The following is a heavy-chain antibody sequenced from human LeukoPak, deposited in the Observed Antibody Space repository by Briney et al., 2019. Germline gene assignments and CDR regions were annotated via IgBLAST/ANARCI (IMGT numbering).Heavy chain of an antibody. D-gene: IGHD4-11*01. CDR3: ARDRELVSNYENYYMDV. Sequence: ASVKVSCKASGYTFTSYYMHWVRQAPGQGLEWMGIINPSGGSTSYAQKFQGRVTMTRDMSTSTVYMELSSPRSEDTAVYYCARDRELVSNYENYYMDVWGKGTTVTVSS. J-gene: IGHJ6*03. CDR1: GYTFTSYY. CDR2: INPSGGST. V-gene: IGHV1-46*01.